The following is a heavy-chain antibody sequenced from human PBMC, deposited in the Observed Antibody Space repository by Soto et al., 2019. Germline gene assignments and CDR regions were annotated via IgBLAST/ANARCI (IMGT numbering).Heavy chain of an antibody. CDR1: GFTFSSYA. D-gene: IGHD1-26*01. CDR2: ISYDGSNK. V-gene: IGHV3-30-3*01. J-gene: IGHJ3*02. CDR3: ARDAIVGATNAAFDI. Sequence: GGSLRLCCAASGFTFSSYAMHWVRQAPGKGLEWVAVISYDGSNKYYADSVKGRFTISRDNSKNTLYLQMNSLRAEDTAVYYCARDAIVGATNAAFDIWGQGTMVTVSS.